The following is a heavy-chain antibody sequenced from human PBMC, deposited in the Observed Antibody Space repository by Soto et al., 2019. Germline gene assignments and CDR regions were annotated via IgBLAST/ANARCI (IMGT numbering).Heavy chain of an antibody. V-gene: IGHV4-59*01. D-gene: IGHD2-15*01. CDR3: ARGRGYCSGGSCYNPPYHNWFDP. CDR1: GGSISSYY. J-gene: IGHJ5*02. Sequence: SETLSLTCTVSGGSISSYYWSWIRQPPGKGLEWIGYIYYSGSTNYNPSLKSRVTISVDTSKNQFSLKLSSVTAADTAVYYCARGRGYCSGGSCYNPPYHNWFDPWGQGTLVTVS. CDR2: IYYSGST.